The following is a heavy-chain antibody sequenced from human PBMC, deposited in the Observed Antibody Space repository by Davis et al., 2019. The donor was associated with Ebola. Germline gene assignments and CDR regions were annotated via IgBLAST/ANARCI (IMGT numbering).Heavy chain of an antibody. CDR1: GGSISSGGYY. J-gene: IGHJ6*03. CDR2: IYYSGST. V-gene: IGHV4-31*03. D-gene: IGHD2-21*01. CDR3: ASDCGGDCSTVLSNYYMDV. Sequence: SETLSLTCTVSGGSISSGGYYWSWIRQHPGKGLEWIGYIYYSGSTYYNPSLKSRVTISVDTSKNQFSLKLSSVTAADTAVYYCASDCGGDCSTVLSNYYMDVWGKGTTVTVSS.